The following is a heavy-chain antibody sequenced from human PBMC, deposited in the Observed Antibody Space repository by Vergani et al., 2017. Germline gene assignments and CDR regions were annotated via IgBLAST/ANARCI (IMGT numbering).Heavy chain of an antibody. V-gene: IGHV1-18*04. CDR3: ARPLGAPAVAGTDWFDP. Sequence: QVQLVQSGGEVKKPGASVKVSCKASGYTFTSYGINWVRQAPGQGLEWMGWISAYNGNTNYAQKFQGRVTMTRDTSISTAYMEMSRLRSDDTAVYYCARPLGAPAVAGTDWFDPWGQGTQVTVSS. J-gene: IGHJ5*02. D-gene: IGHD6-19*01. CDR2: ISAYNGNT. CDR1: GYTFTSYG.